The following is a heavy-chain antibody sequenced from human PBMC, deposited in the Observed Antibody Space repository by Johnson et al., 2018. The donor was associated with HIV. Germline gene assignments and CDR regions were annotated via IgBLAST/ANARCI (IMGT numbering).Heavy chain of an antibody. Sequence: QVQLVESGGAVVQPGRSLRLSCAASGFTFNSHGMHWVRQAPGKGLEWVAFISYDGSNKYYADSVKGRFTISRDNSKNTLYLQMNGLVPEDTAMYYCATSTASDALDIWGQGTMVTVSS. D-gene: IGHD1-1*01. V-gene: IGHV3-30*03. CDR1: GFTFNSHG. J-gene: IGHJ3*02. CDR3: ATSTASDALDI. CDR2: ISYDGSNK.